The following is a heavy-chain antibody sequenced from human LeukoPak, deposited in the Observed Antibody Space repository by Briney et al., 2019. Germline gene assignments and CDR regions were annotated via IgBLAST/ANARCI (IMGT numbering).Heavy chain of an antibody. CDR1: GYNFIAYG. CDR3: ARDEFFGSRSSGDDAFDV. Sequence: ASVKVSCKTSGYNFIAYGVAWVRQAPGQGLQWMGRISGYNGNTHYAQNFQGRVTMTRDTATNTAYLELRSLRFDDTAFYFCARDEFFGSRSSGDDAFDVWGQGTLVTVSS. V-gene: IGHV1-18*01. D-gene: IGHD3-10*01. CDR2: ISGYNGNT. J-gene: IGHJ3*01.